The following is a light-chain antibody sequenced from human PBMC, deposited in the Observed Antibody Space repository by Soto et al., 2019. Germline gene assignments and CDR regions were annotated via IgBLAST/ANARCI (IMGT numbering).Light chain of an antibody. Sequence: GDRVTITCRASESISTWLAWYQQKPGKAPKLLIYGASSLESGVPPRFSGDGSETEFTLTISSLQRDDFGTYYCQPYSRLLSFRQGTKGEIE. CDR3: QPYSRLLS. CDR1: ESISTW. J-gene: IGKJ1*01. CDR2: GAS. V-gene: IGKV1-5*03.